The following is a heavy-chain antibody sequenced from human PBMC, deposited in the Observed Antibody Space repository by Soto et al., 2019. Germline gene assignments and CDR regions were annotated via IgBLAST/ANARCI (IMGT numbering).Heavy chain of an antibody. D-gene: IGHD4-4*01. CDR1: GGSISSYY. V-gene: IGHV4-59*01. CDR2: IYYSGST. J-gene: IGHJ4*02. Sequence: TSETLSLTCTVSGGSISSYYWSWIRQPPGKGLEWIGYIYYSGSTNYNPSLKSRVTISVDTSKNQFSLKLSSVTAADTAVYYCATMTTVTTYYFDYWGQGTLVTVSS. CDR3: ATMTTVTTYYFDY.